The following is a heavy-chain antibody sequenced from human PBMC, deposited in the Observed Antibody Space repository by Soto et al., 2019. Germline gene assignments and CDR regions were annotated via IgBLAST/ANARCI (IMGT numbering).Heavy chain of an antibody. V-gene: IGHV4-30-4*01. CDR1: GGSISSDHYH. Sequence: QVQLQESGPGLVRPSQTLSLTCTVSGGSISSDHYHWTWIRQTPGKGLARIGYIHSSGSVYYNPSLQSRVTMSVDTSKNLFSLKLSSVTAADTAVYFCVREDDGGDRDYYGLDVWGQGTTVTVSS. CDR3: VREDDGGDRDYYGLDV. J-gene: IGHJ6*02. D-gene: IGHD4-17*01. CDR2: IHSSGSV.